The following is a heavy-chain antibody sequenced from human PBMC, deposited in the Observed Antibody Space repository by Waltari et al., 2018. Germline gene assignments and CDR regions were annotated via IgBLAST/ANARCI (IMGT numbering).Heavy chain of an antibody. CDR3: ASLIAVAGRDY. CDR2: IYSGGST. V-gene: IGHV3-53*01. J-gene: IGHJ4*02. D-gene: IGHD6-19*01. Sequence: EVQLVESGGGLIQPGGSLRLSCAASGFTVSSHYLSWVRQAPGKGLEWVSVIYSGGSTYSADSVKGRFTISRDNSKNTLYLQMNSLRAEDTAVYYCASLIAVAGRDYWGQGTLVTVSS. CDR1: GFTVSSHY.